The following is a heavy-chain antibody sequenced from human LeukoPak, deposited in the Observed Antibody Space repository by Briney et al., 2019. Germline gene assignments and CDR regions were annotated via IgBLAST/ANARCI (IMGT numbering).Heavy chain of an antibody. V-gene: IGHV4-59*01. CDR2: IYYSGST. D-gene: IGHD3-22*01. CDR3: PRVFDSSGGYDY. Sequence: PSETLSLTCTVSGGSISSYYWSWIRQPPGKGLEWIGYIYYSGSTNYNPSLKSRVTISVDTSKNQFSLKLSSVTAADTAVYYCPRVFDSSGGYDYWGQGTLVTVSS. J-gene: IGHJ4*02. CDR1: GGSISSYY.